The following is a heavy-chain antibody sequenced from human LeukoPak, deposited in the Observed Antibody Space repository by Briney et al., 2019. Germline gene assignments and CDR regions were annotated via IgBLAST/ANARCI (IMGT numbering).Heavy chain of an antibody. V-gene: IGHV3-7*01. Sequence: GGSLRLSCAASGFTFSCYWMSWVRQAPGKWLEWVANIKQDGSEKYYVDSVKGRFTISRDNAKNSLDLQMNRLRAEDTAVYYCARGHIGMDVWGKGTTVTVSS. CDR3: ARGHIGMDV. CDR1: GFTFSCYW. CDR2: IKQDGSEK. D-gene: IGHD5-12*01. J-gene: IGHJ6*04.